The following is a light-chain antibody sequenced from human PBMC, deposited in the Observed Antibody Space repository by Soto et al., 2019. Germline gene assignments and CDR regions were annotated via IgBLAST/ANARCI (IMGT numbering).Light chain of an antibody. CDR3: QQSYSTPLT. V-gene: IGKV1-39*01. CDR2: AAS. CDR1: QNIRNY. Sequence: DIQMTQSPSSLSASVGDRVTITCRASQNIRNYLNWYQQKPGEAPKLLISAASSLQSGVPSRFSGSGSGTDFTLTISSLQPEDFATYYCQQSYSTPLTFGGGTKVDIK. J-gene: IGKJ4*01.